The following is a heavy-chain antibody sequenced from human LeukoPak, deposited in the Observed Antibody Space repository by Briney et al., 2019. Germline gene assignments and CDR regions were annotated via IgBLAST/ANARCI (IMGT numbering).Heavy chain of an antibody. Sequence: SETLSLTCTVSGGSISSGSYYWSWIRQPPGKALEWIGEINHSGRTNYNPSLTSRVTISLDTAKNQFSLKLSSVTVADTAVYHCAISSSFYYYYYYMDVWGKGTTVTVSS. CDR2: INHSGRT. CDR3: AISSSFYYYYYYMDV. D-gene: IGHD6-6*01. CDR1: GGSISSGSYY. J-gene: IGHJ6*03. V-gene: IGHV4-39*07.